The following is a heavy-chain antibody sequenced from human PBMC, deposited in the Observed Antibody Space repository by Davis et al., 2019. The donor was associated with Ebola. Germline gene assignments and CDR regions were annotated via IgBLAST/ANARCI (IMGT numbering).Heavy chain of an antibody. CDR2: TWYDGSNK. D-gene: IGHD4-11*01. CDR3: ARDGWPTTVTTWYFDY. Sequence: GESLKISCAASGFTVSSNYMSWVRQAPGKGQEWVAVTWYDGSNKYYADPVKGRFTISRDNSKNTLYLQMNSLRAEDTAVYYCARDGWPTTVTTWYFDYWGQGTLVTVSS. V-gene: IGHV3-30-3*01. CDR1: GFTVSSNY. J-gene: IGHJ4*02.